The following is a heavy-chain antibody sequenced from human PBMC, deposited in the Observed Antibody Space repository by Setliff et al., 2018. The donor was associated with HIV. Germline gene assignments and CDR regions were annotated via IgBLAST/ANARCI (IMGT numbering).Heavy chain of an antibody. CDR1: GLTFSSYW. Sequence: GGSLRLSCAASGLTFSSYWMSWVRQAPGKGLEWMANIKEDGSEKYYVDSVKGRFTISRDNTKNSLYLQLNSLRAEDTAVYYCARGGSNSWSPFDYWGQGTQVTVSS. D-gene: IGHD6-13*01. CDR2: IKEDGSEK. V-gene: IGHV3-7*01. J-gene: IGHJ4*02. CDR3: ARGGSNSWSPFDY.